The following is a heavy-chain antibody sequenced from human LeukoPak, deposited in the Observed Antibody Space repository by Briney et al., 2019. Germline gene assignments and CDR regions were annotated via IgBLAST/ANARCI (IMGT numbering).Heavy chain of an antibody. CDR2: ISYDGSNK. Sequence: PGRSLRLSCAASGFTFSSYGMHWVRQAPGKGLEWVAVISYDGSNKYYADSVKGRSTISRDNSKNTLYLHMNSLRAEDTAVYFCAKGPHQYYFDYWGQGTLVTVSS. J-gene: IGHJ4*02. D-gene: IGHD2-2*01. CDR1: GFTFSSYG. V-gene: IGHV3-30*18. CDR3: AKGPHQYYFDY.